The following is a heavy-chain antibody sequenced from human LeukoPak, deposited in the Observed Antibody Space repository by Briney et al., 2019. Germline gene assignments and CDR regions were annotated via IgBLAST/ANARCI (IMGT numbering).Heavy chain of an antibody. Sequence: PSETLSLTCAVYGGSFSGYYWSWIRQPPGKGLEWIREINHSGSTNYNPSLKSRVTISVDTSKNQFSLKLSSVTAADTAVYYCARSGPTPSVLFDYWGQGTLVTVSS. V-gene: IGHV4-34*01. CDR3: ARSGPTPSVLFDY. CDR2: INHSGST. J-gene: IGHJ4*02. D-gene: IGHD2-15*01. CDR1: GGSFSGYY.